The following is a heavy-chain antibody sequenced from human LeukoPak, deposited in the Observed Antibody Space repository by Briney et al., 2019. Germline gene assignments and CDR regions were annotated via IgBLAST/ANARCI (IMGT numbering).Heavy chain of an antibody. V-gene: IGHV3-21*01. CDR2: ITDSSSYI. CDR3: TRDLRFSESSDY. D-gene: IGHD1-26*01. CDR1: GFTFSSYT. J-gene: IGHJ4*02. Sequence: PGGSLRLSCAASGFTFSSYTMNWVRQAPGKGLEWVSSITDSSSYIYYADSLKGRFTISRDNAKKSLYLQMDSLRAEDTAVYYCTRDLRFSESSDYWGQGTLVTVSS.